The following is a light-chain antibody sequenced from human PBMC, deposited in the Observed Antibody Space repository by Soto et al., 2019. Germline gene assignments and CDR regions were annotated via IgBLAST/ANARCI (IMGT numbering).Light chain of an antibody. Sequence: QSVLTQPPSASGSPGQSVTISCTGTSSDVGGYNYVSWYHQQPGKAPKFMIYDVSNRPSGVSNRFSGSKSGNTASLTISGLQAEDEADYYCCSYTTSNTRQIVLGTGTKVTVL. CDR2: DVS. CDR1: SSDVGGYNY. CDR3: CSYTTSNTRQIV. J-gene: IGLJ1*01. V-gene: IGLV2-14*01.